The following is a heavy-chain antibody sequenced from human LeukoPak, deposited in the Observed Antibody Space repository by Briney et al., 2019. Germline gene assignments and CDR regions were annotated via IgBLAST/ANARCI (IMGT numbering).Heavy chain of an antibody. Sequence: SETLSLTCTVSGGSITNYYWSWIRQPPGKGLEWIGYIYYSGSTNYNPSLKSRVTISVDTSKNQFSLKLSSVTAADTAVYYCARDQGDNNDYYYGVDVWGQGTTVTVSS. CDR3: ARDQGDNNDYYYGVDV. CDR1: GGSITNYY. D-gene: IGHD2-21*02. V-gene: IGHV4-59*01. J-gene: IGHJ6*02. CDR2: IYYSGST.